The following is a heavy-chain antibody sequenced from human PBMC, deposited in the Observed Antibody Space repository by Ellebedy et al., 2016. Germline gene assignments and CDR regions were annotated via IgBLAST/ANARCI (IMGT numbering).Heavy chain of an antibody. Sequence: GGSLRLSCAASGFTFSSYGMHWVRQAPGKGLEWVAIVSYDESNKDYADSVKGRFTISKDNSKNTVFLQMNSLRAEDTAVYYCAKVSKQMVIPDYWGQGTLVTVSS. CDR3: AKVSKQMVIPDY. J-gene: IGHJ4*02. CDR2: VSYDESNK. D-gene: IGHD6-13*01. V-gene: IGHV3-30*18. CDR1: GFTFSSYG.